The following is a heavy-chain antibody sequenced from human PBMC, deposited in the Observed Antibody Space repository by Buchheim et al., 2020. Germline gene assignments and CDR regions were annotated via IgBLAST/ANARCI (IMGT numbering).Heavy chain of an antibody. Sequence: QAQLVESGGGVVQPGRSLRLSCAASGFTFNTYGMHWVRQAPGKGLEWVAVISSDGSNKKLAGSVRGRFTISRDNSKNTLYLKMSSLRAEDTAVYYCAKERRRGSGSWYGMDVWGQGTT. V-gene: IGHV3-30*18. CDR1: GFTFNTYG. J-gene: IGHJ6*02. CDR2: ISSDGSNK. D-gene: IGHD3-10*01. CDR3: AKERRRGSGSWYGMDV.